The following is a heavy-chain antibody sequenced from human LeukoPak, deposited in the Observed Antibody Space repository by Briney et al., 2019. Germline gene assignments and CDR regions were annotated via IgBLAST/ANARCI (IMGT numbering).Heavy chain of an antibody. CDR3: ARAMTGDYDFWSGLYYYYGMDV. Sequence: ASVKVSCKTSGYTFTNYYMHWVRQAPGQGLEWMGWINPNNGGTKYAQKFQGRVTMTRDTSISTAYMELSSLRSEDTAVYYCARAMTGDYDFWSGLYYYYGMDVWGQGTTVTVSS. CDR2: INPNNGGT. V-gene: IGHV1-2*02. D-gene: IGHD3-3*01. J-gene: IGHJ6*02. CDR1: GYTFTNYY.